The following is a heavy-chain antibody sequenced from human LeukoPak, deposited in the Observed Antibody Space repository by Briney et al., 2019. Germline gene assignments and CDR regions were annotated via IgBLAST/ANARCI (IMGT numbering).Heavy chain of an antibody. J-gene: IGHJ3*01. CDR3: AKGEWDIVATNAFDV. CDR2: ITSSGNTI. D-gene: IGHD5-12*01. V-gene: IGHV3-48*03. CDR1: GFTFSSYE. Sequence: TGGSLRLSCAASGFTFSSYEMNWVRQPPGKGLEWIAYITSSGNTIHYADSVKGRFTISRDNANNSLCLQMNTLRAEDTAVYYCAKGEWDIVATNAFDVWGQGTMVTVSS.